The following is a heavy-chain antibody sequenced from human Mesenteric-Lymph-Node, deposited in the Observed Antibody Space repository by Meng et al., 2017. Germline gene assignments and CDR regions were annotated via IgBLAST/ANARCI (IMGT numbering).Heavy chain of an antibody. V-gene: IGHV3-30*18. D-gene: IGHD3-10*01. Sequence: QVQLVESGGGVVQPGRSLRLSCGASGFTFSNYGIHWVRQAPGKGLEWVAVISHDGSNKYYAESVKGRFTVSRDNSKNTLFLQMGSLRAEDTALYFCAKNYHYSGSGGPLHYWGQGTLVTVSS. CDR1: GFTFSNYG. CDR3: AKNYHYSGSGGPLHY. J-gene: IGHJ4*02. CDR2: ISHDGSNK.